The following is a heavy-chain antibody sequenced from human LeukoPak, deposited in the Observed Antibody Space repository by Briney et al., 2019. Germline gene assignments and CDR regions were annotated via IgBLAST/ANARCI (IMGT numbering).Heavy chain of an antibody. J-gene: IGHJ3*02. CDR3: ARHHSSTRFDAFDI. V-gene: IGHV4-59*08. CDR2: IYYSGST. Sequence: SETLSLTCTVSGGSISSYYCSWIRQPPGKGLEWIGYIYYSGSTNYNPSLKSRVTISVDTSKNQFSLKLSSVTAADTAVYYCARHHSSTRFDAFDIWGQGTMVTVSS. CDR1: GGSISSYY. D-gene: IGHD2-2*01.